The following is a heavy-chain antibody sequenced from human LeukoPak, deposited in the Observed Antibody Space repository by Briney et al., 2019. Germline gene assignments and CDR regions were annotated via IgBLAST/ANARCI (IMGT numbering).Heavy chain of an antibody. Sequence: ASVQVSLKCSGYTFTGYYMHWVRQAPGQGLEWMGWIYPNSGATKYVQNFQGRVTMTRDTSISTAYMELSRLRSDETAVYYCGTLLSNGPFDYWGQGSLVTVSS. V-gene: IGHV1-2*02. CDR1: GYTFTGYY. CDR2: IYPNSGAT. J-gene: IGHJ4*02. CDR3: GTLLSNGPFDY.